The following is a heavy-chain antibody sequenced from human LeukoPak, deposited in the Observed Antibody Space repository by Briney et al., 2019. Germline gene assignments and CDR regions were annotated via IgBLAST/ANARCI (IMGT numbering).Heavy chain of an antibody. V-gene: IGHV1-18*01. Sequence: ASVKVSCKASGHTFTTYAISWVRQAPGQGLEWMGWISGYNSNTDYAQSLQGRVTMTADTSTSTAYMELRSLRSDDTAVYYCATLTLTMIRGVTYYYYGMDVWGQGTTVTVSS. CDR1: GHTFTTYA. J-gene: IGHJ6*02. D-gene: IGHD3-10*01. CDR3: ATLTLTMIRGVTYYYYGMDV. CDR2: ISGYNSNT.